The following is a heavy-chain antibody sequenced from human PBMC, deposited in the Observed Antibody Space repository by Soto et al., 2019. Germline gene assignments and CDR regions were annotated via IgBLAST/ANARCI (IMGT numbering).Heavy chain of an antibody. Sequence: PSETLSLTCTVSGDSISSSDYYWGWIRQPPGKGLEWIGAGYHSGSTYYKPSLKSRVTISVDTSKNQFSPKLSSVTAADTAVYYCARSDTGYGDFDYWGQGTLVTVS. V-gene: IGHV4-39*01. J-gene: IGHJ4*02. CDR2: GYHSGST. CDR1: GDSISSSDYY. CDR3: ARSDTGYGDFDY. D-gene: IGHD5-12*01.